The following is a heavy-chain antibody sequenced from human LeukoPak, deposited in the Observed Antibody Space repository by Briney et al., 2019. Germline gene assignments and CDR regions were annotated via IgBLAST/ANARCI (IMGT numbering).Heavy chain of an antibody. J-gene: IGHJ6*03. CDR3: ARGRQDVTMIVVVMTAVSYYLDV. Sequence: SETLSLTCAVYGGSFSGYYWTWIRQTPEKGLERIGEMNPSGSTNYNPSLKSRVTISVDTSKNQFSLELSSVTAADTAVYYCARGRQDVTMIVVVMTAVSYYLDVWGKGTTVTVS. CDR2: MNPSGST. V-gene: IGHV4-34*01. D-gene: IGHD3-22*01. CDR1: GGSFSGYY.